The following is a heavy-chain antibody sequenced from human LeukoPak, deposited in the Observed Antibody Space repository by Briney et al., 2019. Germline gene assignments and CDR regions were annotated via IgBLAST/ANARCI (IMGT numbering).Heavy chain of an antibody. CDR2: IYYSGST. J-gene: IGHJ5*02. Sequence: SETLSLTCTVSGGSINSSSSYWGWIRQPPGKGLEWIGSIYYSGSTYYNPSLKSRVTISVDTSKNQFSLKLSSVNAADTAVYYCARSESITIFGVVIIEPFDPWGQGTLVTVSS. V-gene: IGHV4-39*07. CDR1: GGSINSSSSY. D-gene: IGHD3-3*01. CDR3: ARSESITIFGVVIIEPFDP.